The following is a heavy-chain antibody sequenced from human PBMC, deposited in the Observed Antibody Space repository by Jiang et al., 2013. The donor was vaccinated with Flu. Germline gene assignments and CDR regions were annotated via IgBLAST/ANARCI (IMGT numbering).Heavy chain of an antibody. CDR1: GYTFISYA. V-gene: IGHV1-3*04. Sequence: QSGSELKKPGASVKVSCKASGYTFISYAIHWVRQAPGQSLEWMGLINTSNGNTKYSQTFQGRVAITRDTSASTAYMELSSLRSEDTAVFYCARGRGFCSTSSCYTGGLGWGQGTLVTVSS. CDR3: ARGRGFCSTSSCYTGGLG. J-gene: IGHJ4*02. D-gene: IGHD2-2*02. CDR2: INTSNGNT.